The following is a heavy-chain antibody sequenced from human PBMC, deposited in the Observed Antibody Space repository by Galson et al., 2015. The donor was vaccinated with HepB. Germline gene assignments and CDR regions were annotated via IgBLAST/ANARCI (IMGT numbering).Heavy chain of an antibody. CDR1: GFTFSSYS. V-gene: IGHV3-21*01. D-gene: IGHD2-21*01. CDR2: ISTSSSYI. J-gene: IGHJ4*02. CDR3: ARMRDEYCRGYGCHFFDY. Sequence: SLRLSCAASGFTFSSYSMNWVRQAPGKGLKWVSSISTSSSYIYYADSVKGRFTISRDNAKNSLYLQMNSLRDDDTAVYYCARMRDEYCRGYGCHFFDYWGQGTLVTVSS.